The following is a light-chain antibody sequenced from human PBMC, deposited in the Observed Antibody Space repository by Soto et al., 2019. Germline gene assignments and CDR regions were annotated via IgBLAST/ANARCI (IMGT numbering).Light chain of an antibody. J-gene: IGKJ3*01. V-gene: IGKV3-15*01. CDR1: QSVSSN. CDR3: QQYENYPIT. CDR2: DAS. Sequence: IMMTQSPATLSVSPGERATLSCRASQSVSSNLAWYQQKPGQAPRLLISDASTRATGIPARFSGSGSGTEFTLTISGLQSGDLAVYYCQQYENYPITFGPGTKVNI.